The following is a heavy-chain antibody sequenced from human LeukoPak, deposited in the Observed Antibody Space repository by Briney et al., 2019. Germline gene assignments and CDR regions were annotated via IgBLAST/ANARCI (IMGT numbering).Heavy chain of an antibody. CDR2: ISSGGSTI. J-gene: IGHJ4*02. Sequence: GGSLRLSCATSGFIFSSYSMNWVRQAPGKGLVWVAYISSGGSTIYYADSVRGRFTISRDSARNALYLQMDSLRDEDTAVYYCAKDLTGWFGEHFDYWGQGTLVTVSS. CDR1: GFIFSSYS. D-gene: IGHD3-10*01. CDR3: AKDLTGWFGEHFDY. V-gene: IGHV3-48*02.